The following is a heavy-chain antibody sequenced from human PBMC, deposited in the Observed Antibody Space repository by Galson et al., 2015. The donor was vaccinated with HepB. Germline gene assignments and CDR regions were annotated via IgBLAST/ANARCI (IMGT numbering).Heavy chain of an antibody. CDR2: ISGTAGSA. CDR1: GFTFSSYA. D-gene: IGHD5-18*01. V-gene: IGHV3-23*01. CDR3: AKDRVIQLWCPAFDD. J-gene: IGHJ4*02. Sequence: SLRLSCAASGFTFSSYAMSWVRQAPGKGLEWVSGISGTAGSASYADSVKGRFTISRDNSKSTLYLQMNSLRAEDTAVYYCAKDRVIQLWCPAFDDWGQGTLVTVSS.